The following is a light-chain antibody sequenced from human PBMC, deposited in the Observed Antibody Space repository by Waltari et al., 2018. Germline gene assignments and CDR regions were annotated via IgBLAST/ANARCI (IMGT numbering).Light chain of an antibody. CDR3: QQYKSSSYT. CDR1: QSIVTW. V-gene: IGKV1-5*03. CDR2: MAS. Sequence: DIQMTQSPSTLYAYVGDSVTITCRASQSIVTWLAWYQQKPGKAPKLLIYMASRLEGGVPSRFSASGSGTEFTLTISSLQPDDFATYYCQQYKSSSYTFGQGTKLEI. J-gene: IGKJ2*01.